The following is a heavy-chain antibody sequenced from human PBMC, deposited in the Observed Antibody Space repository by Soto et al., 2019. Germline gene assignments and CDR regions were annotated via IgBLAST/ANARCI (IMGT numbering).Heavy chain of an antibody. Sequence: GGSLRLSCAASGFTFSSSAMSWVRQAPGKGLEWVSAISGSGGSTYYADSVKGRFTLSRDNSKNTLYLQMNSLRAEDTAVYYFSKYPYGSGNYYKYYFDYWGQGTLVTVSS. CDR2: ISGSGGST. J-gene: IGHJ4*02. D-gene: IGHD3-10*01. V-gene: IGHV3-23*01. CDR1: GFTFSSSA. CDR3: SKYPYGSGNYYKYYFDY.